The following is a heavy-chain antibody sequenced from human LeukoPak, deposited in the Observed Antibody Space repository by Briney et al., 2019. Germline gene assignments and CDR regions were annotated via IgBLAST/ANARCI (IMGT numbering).Heavy chain of an antibody. CDR3: ARDVDTAMVFDY. CDR1: GYTFTGYY. CDR2: INPNSGGT. Sequence: ASVKVSCEASGYTFTGYYMHWVRQAPGQGLEWMGWINPNSGGTNYAQKFQGRVTMTRDTSISTAYMELSRLRSDDTAVYYCARDVDTAMVFDYWGQGTLVTVSS. J-gene: IGHJ4*02. D-gene: IGHD5-18*01. V-gene: IGHV1-2*02.